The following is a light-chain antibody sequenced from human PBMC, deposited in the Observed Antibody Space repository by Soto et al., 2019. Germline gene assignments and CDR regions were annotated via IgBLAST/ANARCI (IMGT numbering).Light chain of an antibody. J-gene: IGKJ1*01. CDR3: QRSYSALVA. CDR2: AAS. Sequence: FHMTQSASSLSASVGDRVTIACRATQSISRSLNWYQQKPGKAPELLIYAASSLQSGVPSRFSGSWSGTDFTLTISSLQTEDSATYYCQRSYSALVAFGQGTKVDIK. V-gene: IGKV1-39*01. CDR1: QSISRS.